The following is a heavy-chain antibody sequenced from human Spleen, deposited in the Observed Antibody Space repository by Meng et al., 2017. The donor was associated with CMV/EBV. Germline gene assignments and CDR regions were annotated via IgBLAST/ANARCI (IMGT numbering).Heavy chain of an antibody. CDR1: GFTFRRFA. CDR3: AKDQGGPDFWSGYYDY. CDR2: ISWDGGST. D-gene: IGHD3-3*01. Sequence: GESLKISCAVSGFTFRRFAMSWVRQGPGKGLEWVSLISWDGGSTYYADSVKGRFTISRDNSKNSLYLQMNSLRTEDTALYYCAKDQGGPDFWSGYYDYWGQGTLVTVSS. J-gene: IGHJ4*02. V-gene: IGHV3-43*02.